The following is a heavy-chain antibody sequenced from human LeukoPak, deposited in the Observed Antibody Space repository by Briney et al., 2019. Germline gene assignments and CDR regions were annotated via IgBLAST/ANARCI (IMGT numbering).Heavy chain of an antibody. CDR2: INPNSGGT. V-gene: IGHV1-2*02. D-gene: IGHD1-26*01. CDR1: GYTFTGYY. J-gene: IGHJ3*02. CDR3: ARVGVVGTDAFDI. Sequence: ALVKVSCKASGYTFTGYYMHWVRQAPGQGLEWMGWINPNSGGTNYAQKFQGRVTMTRDTSISTAYMELSRPRSDDTAVYYCARVGVVGTDAFDIWGQGTMVTVSS.